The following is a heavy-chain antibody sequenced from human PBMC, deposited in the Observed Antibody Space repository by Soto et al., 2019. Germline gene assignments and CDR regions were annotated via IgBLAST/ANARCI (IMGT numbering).Heavy chain of an antibody. D-gene: IGHD3-9*01. Sequence: GSLRPPCAAPGFAFSFFEMNWVRQAPGKGLEWIAYIRSSGSTKFYADSVRGRFTISRDNANNSLYLQMNSLRAEDTAVYYCARGYDILTGPIDYWGQGSLVTVSS. CDR2: IRSSGSTK. V-gene: IGHV3-48*03. J-gene: IGHJ4*02. CDR1: GFAFSFFE. CDR3: ARGYDILTGPIDY.